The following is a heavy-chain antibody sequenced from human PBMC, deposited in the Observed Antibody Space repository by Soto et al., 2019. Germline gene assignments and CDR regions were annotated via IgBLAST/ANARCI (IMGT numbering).Heavy chain of an antibody. CDR3: AKELLSGYYFLAFDY. V-gene: IGHV3-30*18. CDR1: GFTFSSYG. Sequence: GSLRLSCAASGFTFSSYGMHWVRQAPGKGLEWVAVISYDGSNKYYADSVKGRFTISRDNSKNTLYLQMNSLRAEDTAVYYCAKELLSGYYFLAFDYWGQGTLVTVSS. J-gene: IGHJ4*02. D-gene: IGHD3-22*01. CDR2: ISYDGSNK.